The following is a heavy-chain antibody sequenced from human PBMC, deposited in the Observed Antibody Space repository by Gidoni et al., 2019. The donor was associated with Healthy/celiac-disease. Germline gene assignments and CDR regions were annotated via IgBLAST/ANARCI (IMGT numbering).Heavy chain of an antibody. V-gene: IGHV3-23*01. CDR1: GFTFSSYA. D-gene: IGHD6-19*01. CDR3: ANQIAGAY. J-gene: IGHJ4*02. Sequence: EVQLLESGGGLVPPRGSLRICCAASGFTFSSYAMSWVRQAAGKGLEWVSAISGSGGSTSYADAVKVRFTISRYNSKNTLYLQMTSLRAEDTAVYYCANQIAGAYWGQGTLVTVSS. CDR2: ISGSGGST.